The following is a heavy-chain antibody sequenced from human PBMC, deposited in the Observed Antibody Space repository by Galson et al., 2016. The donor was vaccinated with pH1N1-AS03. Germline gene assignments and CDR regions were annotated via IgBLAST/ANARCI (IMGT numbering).Heavy chain of an antibody. CDR1: GGSISSYY. V-gene: IGHV4-59*08. CDR3: ARLDSSGWYSVDY. CDR2: IFYSGST. Sequence: SETLSLTCAVSGGSISSYYWSWIRQPPGKGLEWIGYIFYSGSTFYNASPKSRVTISVDTSKNQFTLKLRAVTAADTAVYYCARLDSSGWYSVDYWGKRNMGIVSS. J-gene: IGHJ4*02. D-gene: IGHD6-19*01.